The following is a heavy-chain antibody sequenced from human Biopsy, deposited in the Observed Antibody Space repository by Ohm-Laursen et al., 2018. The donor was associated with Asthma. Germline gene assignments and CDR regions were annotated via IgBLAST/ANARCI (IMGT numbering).Heavy chain of an antibody. V-gene: IGHV4-39*01. CDR3: ARHWNWGSFFDY. CDR1: GGSMSSSSYS. Sequence: SDTLSLTCTVSGGSMSSSSYSWGWIRQPPGKGLEWIGSISYTGNTDIPSLRSRVTLSVATSKNNFSLKLISVTAADTAVFYCARHWNWGSFFDYWGQGMLVTVSS. D-gene: IGHD7-27*01. CDR2: ISYTGNT. J-gene: IGHJ4*02.